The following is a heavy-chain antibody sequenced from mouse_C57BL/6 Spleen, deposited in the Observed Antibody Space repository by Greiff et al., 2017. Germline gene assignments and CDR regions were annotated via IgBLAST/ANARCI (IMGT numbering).Heavy chain of an antibody. CDR1: GYTFTSYG. D-gene: IGHD1-1*01. V-gene: IGHV1-81*01. CDR3: ARSGVLRSPDY. CDR2: IYTRCGNT. Sequence: QVQLLQSGAELARPGASVKMSCKASGYTFTSYGISWVKQRTGQGLEWIGEIYTRCGNTYYNEKFKGKATLTADKSSSTAYRELRSLTSEDSAVYFCARSGVLRSPDYWGQGTTLTVSS. J-gene: IGHJ2*01.